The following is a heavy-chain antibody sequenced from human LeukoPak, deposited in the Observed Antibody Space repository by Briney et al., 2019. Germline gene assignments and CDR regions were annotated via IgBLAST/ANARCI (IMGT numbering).Heavy chain of an antibody. J-gene: IGHJ4*02. V-gene: IGHV3-23*01. CDR3: ARDYDFWSGYYSPTRGYFGY. D-gene: IGHD3-3*01. CDR2: ISESGGST. CDR1: GFTFSTSA. Sequence: PGGSLRLSCAASGFTFSTSAMSWVRQAPGKGLEWVSGISESGGSTNHADSVKGRFTISRDNSKNTLYLQMDSLRAEDTAVYYCARDYDFWSGYYSPTRGYFGYWGQGTLVTVSS.